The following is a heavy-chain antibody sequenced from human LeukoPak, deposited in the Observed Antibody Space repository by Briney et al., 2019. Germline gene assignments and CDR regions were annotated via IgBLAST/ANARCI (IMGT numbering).Heavy chain of an antibody. Sequence: PGGSLSLSCAASGFTFSSYAMHWVRQAPGKGLEWVAVISYDGSNKYYADSVKGRFTISRDNSKNTLYLQMNSLRAEDTAVYYCARRYYYDSSGYYDSYYYYGMDVWGQGTTVTVSS. CDR2: ISYDGSNK. J-gene: IGHJ6*02. V-gene: IGHV3-30-3*01. CDR3: ARRYYYDSSGYYDSYYYYGMDV. D-gene: IGHD3-22*01. CDR1: GFTFSSYA.